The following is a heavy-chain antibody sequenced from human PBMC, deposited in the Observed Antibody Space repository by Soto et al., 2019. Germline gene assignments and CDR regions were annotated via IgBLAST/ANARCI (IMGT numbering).Heavy chain of an antibody. CDR2: IKSETDGGTI. CDR3: TPLALKYNSDWYPLSD. Sequence: EVQLVESGGGLVKPGGFLRLSCAGSGFIFSNVWMNWVRQAPGKGLEWVGRIKSETDGGTIDYAAPVKGRFTISRDDSNNTLYLQMNSLKTEDTATYYCTPLALKYNSDWYPLSDWGQGTRVTVSS. CDR1: GFIFSNVW. J-gene: IGHJ4*02. D-gene: IGHD6-19*01. V-gene: IGHV3-15*07.